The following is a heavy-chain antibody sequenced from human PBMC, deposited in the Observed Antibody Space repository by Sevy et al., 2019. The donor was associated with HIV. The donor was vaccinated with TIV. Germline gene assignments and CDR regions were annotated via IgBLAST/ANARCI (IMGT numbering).Heavy chain of an antibody. J-gene: IGHJ4*02. CDR1: GFTFNYYF. Sequence: GGSLRLSCAASGFTFNYYFMNWVRQAPGKGLEWVSYISSHSSYINYADSVKGRFTISRDNAKNSLYLQMNSLRAEDTAVYYCARGDYYGSLYYFDYWGPGALVTVSS. CDR2: ISSHSSYI. V-gene: IGHV3-21*01. CDR3: ARGDYYGSLYYFDY. D-gene: IGHD3-10*01.